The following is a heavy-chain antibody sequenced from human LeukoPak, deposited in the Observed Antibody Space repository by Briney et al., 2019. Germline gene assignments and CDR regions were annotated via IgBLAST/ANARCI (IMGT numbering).Heavy chain of an antibody. CDR1: GFTFTNYA. D-gene: IGHD3-3*01. CDR3: AKTVDFWSGNYVRYFDH. CDR2: VCGSGGNT. V-gene: IGHV3-23*01. Sequence: GRSLRLSCAASGFTFTNYAMTWVRQAPGKGLEWVSPVCGSGGNTYYAESVKGRFSISRDSSKNTLFLQMISLRAEDTAVYYCAKTVDFWSGNYVRYFDHWGQGTPVTVSS. J-gene: IGHJ4*02.